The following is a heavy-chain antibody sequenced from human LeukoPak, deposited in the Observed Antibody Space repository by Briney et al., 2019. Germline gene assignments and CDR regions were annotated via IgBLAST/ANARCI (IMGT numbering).Heavy chain of an antibody. D-gene: IGHD4-17*01. CDR1: GGSFSGYY. CDR3: ARGDYGDTPGYYGMDV. Sequence: SETLSLTCAVYGGSFSGYYWSWIRQPPGKGLEWIGEINHSGSTNYNPSLESRVTISVDTSKNQFSLKLSSVTAADTAVYYCARGDYGDTPGYYGMDVWGQGTTVTVSS. CDR2: INHSGST. V-gene: IGHV4-34*01. J-gene: IGHJ6*02.